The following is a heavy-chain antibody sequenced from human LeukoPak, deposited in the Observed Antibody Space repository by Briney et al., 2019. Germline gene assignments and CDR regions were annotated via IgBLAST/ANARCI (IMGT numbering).Heavy chain of an antibody. CDR3: ARFGAGKFDY. D-gene: IGHD3-10*01. CDR2: ISSSSSYI. J-gene: IGHJ4*02. CDR1: GFTFSSYS. V-gene: IGHV3-21*01. Sequence: GGSLRLSCAASGFTFSSYSMNWVRQAPRKGLEWVSSISSSSSYIYYADSVKGRFTISRDNAKNSLYLQMNSLRAEDTAVYYCARFGAGKFDYWGQGTLVTVSS.